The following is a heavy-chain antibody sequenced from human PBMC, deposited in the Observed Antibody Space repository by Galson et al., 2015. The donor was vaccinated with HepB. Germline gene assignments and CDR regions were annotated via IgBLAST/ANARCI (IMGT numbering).Heavy chain of an antibody. CDR3: VTTVRRINY. D-gene: IGHD3-10*01. CDR1: GFTFNSYA. Sequence: SLRLSCAASGFTFNSYAMAWVRQAPGKGLEWVSVVTSGGDKTIFADTLAGRVIRSPKNSRNTLYLQTSSLRADDTAVYYCVTTVRRINYWGQGTLLTVSS. J-gene: IGHJ4*02. CDR2: VTSGGDKT. V-gene: IGHV3-23*01.